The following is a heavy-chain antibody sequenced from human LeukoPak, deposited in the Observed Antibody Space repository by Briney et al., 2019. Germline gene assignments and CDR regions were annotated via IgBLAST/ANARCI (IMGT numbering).Heavy chain of an antibody. V-gene: IGHV1-69*04. J-gene: IGHJ4*02. D-gene: IGHD2-21*02. Sequence: ASVKVSCKASGGTFSSYAISWVRQAPGQGLEWMGRIIPIPGIANYAQKFQGRVTITADKSTSTAYMELSSLRSEDTAVYYCASGRAYCGGDCYPLDYWGQGTLVTVSS. CDR2: IIPIPGIA. CDR3: ASGRAYCGGDCYPLDY. CDR1: GGTFSSYA.